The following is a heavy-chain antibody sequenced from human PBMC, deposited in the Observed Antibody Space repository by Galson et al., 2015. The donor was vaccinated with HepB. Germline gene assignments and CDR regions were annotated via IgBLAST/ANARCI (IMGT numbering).Heavy chain of an antibody. J-gene: IGHJ5*02. CDR3: AKEYYYDTTGGGWFDP. Sequence: SLRLSCAASGFTFSSYAMTWVRQAPGKGLEWVSAISGSGGNTYYADSVKGRFTISRDNSKKTLYLQMNSLRAEDTAVYYCAKEYYYDTTGGGWFDPWGQGTLVTVSS. CDR2: ISGSGGNT. V-gene: IGHV3-23*01. D-gene: IGHD3-22*01. CDR1: GFTFSSYA.